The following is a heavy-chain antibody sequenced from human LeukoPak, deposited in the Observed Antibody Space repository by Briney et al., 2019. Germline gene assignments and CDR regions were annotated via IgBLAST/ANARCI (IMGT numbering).Heavy chain of an antibody. CDR2: ISSSSSYI. D-gene: IGHD3/OR15-3a*01. CDR3: ARDVRRPGTGYYHDY. CDR1: GFTFSSYS. Sequence: NAGGSLRFSCAASGFTFSSYSLNWVRQAPGKGLGWVSAISSSSSYIYYADSVKGRFTISRDNAKNSLYLQMNSLRAEDTAVYYCARDVRRPGTGYYHDYWGQGTLVTVSS. J-gene: IGHJ4*02. V-gene: IGHV3-21*01.